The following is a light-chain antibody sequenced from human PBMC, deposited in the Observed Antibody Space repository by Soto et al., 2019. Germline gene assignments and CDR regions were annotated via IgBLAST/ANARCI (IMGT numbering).Light chain of an antibody. J-gene: IGKJ4*01. Sequence: EIVLTQSPATLSLSPGERATLSCRASQSVSSYLAWYQQKPGQAPRLLIYDASNKATGIPARFSGSGSGTDFTLTMSSRAPEDFAVYCCQQRSNWPPLTFGGGTKVEIK. V-gene: IGKV3-11*01. CDR1: QSVSSY. CDR3: QQRSNWPPLT. CDR2: DAS.